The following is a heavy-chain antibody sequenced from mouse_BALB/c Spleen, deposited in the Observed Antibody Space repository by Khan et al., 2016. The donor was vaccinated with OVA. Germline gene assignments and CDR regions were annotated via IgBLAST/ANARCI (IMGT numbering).Heavy chain of an antibody. J-gene: IGHJ3*01. D-gene: IGHD3-1*01. CDR1: GYSITSGYF. V-gene: IGHV3-6*02. Sequence: EVQLQESGPGLVKPSQSLSLTCSVTGYSITSGYFWNWIRQFPGNKLEWMGYIRYDGNSNYNPSLKNRISITRATSKNQFFLKLNSVTPEDTATXYCATGNSSGPAWFAYWGQGTLVTVS. CDR2: IRYDGNS. CDR3: ATGNSSGPAWFAY.